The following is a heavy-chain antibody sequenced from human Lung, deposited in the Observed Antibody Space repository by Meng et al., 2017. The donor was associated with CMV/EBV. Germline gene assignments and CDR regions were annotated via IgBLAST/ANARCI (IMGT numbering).Heavy chain of an antibody. J-gene: IGHJ4*02. CDR1: GYTFTGYY. Sequence: ASVKVSCKASGYTFTGYYMHWVRQAPGQGLEWMGWINPNSGGTNYAQKFQGRVTMTRDTSISTAYMELSRLRSDDTAVYYCARPPVSEDIVVVPAANYWGQGXLVTVSS. CDR3: ARPPVSEDIVVVPAANY. CDR2: INPNSGGT. V-gene: IGHV1-2*02. D-gene: IGHD2-2*01.